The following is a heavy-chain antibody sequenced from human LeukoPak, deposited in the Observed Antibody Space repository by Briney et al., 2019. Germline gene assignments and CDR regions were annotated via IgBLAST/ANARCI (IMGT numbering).Heavy chain of an antibody. D-gene: IGHD3-22*01. CDR1: SGSFSGYH. V-gene: IGHV4-34*01. Sequence: SETLSLTCAVYSGSFSGYHWTWIRQPPGKGLEWIGEINHSGGTNYNPSLKSRVTMSADTSKNQLSLKLSSVAAADTAVYYCARPYYYDSRIDPWGQGILVTVSS. CDR3: ARPYYYDSRIDP. CDR2: INHSGGT. J-gene: IGHJ5*02.